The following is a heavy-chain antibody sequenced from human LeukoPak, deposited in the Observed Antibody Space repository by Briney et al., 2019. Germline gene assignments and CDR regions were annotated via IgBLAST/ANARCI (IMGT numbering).Heavy chain of an antibody. CDR3: GRHMNNLQLWLDY. CDR2: VYPGDSDT. CDR1: GYSFTSYW. Sequence: GESLKISCKTSGYSFTSYWIVWVRQTPGKGLEWIGIVYPGDSDTRYNPSFQGQVTISADKSTATAYLHLSDLRASDTAIYYCGRHMNNLQLWLDYWGQGTVVTVSS. D-gene: IGHD1/OR15-1a*01. V-gene: IGHV5-51*01. J-gene: IGHJ4*02.